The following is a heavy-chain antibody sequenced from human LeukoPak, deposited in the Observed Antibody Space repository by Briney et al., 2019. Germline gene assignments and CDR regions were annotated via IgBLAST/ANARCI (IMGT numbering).Heavy chain of an antibody. Sequence: ASVKVSCKASGYTFTGYYMHWVRQAPGQGLEWMGWINPNSGGTNYAQKFQGWVTMTRDTSISTAYMELSRLRSDDTAVYYCARAAGRSPYYYGMDVWGKGTTVTVSS. CDR3: ARAAGRSPYYYGMDV. J-gene: IGHJ6*04. CDR1: GYTFTGYY. V-gene: IGHV1-2*04. CDR2: INPNSGGT.